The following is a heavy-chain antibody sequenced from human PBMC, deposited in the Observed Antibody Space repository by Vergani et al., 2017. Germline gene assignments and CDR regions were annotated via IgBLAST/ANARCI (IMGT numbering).Heavy chain of an antibody. D-gene: IGHD2-2*01. CDR1: GYTFTSYY. CDR2: INPSGGST. V-gene: IGHV1-46*01. Sequence: QVQLVQSGAEVTKPGASVKASCKASGYTFTSYYMHWVRQAPGQGLEWMGIINPSGGSTSYAQKFQGRVTMTRDTSTSTVYMELSSLRSEDTAVYYCARTIVPATDFDYWGQGTLVTVSS. J-gene: IGHJ4*02. CDR3: ARTIVPATDFDY.